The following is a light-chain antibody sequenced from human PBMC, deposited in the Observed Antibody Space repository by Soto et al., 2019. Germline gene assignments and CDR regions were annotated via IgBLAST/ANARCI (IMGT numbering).Light chain of an antibody. V-gene: IGKV3-15*01. CDR1: QSIRSN. J-gene: IGKJ1*01. CDR3: HQYNNWPPWT. Sequence: EFVITQSPATLSVSPGERATLSCRAGQSIRSNLAWYQQKPGQAPTLLIYGASTRASGIPTRFSGSGSGTEFTLTINSLQSDDFAVYYCHQYNNWPPWTFGQRTKVDIK. CDR2: GAS.